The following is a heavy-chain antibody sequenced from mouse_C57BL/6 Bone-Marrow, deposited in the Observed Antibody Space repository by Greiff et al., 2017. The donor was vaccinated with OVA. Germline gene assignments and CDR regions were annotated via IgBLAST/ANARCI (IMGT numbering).Heavy chain of an antibody. Sequence: EVMLVESGGGLVKPAGSLKLSCAASGFTFSSYTMSWVRQTPEKRLEWVATISGGGGNTYYPDSVKGRFTISRDNAKNTLYLQMSSLRSEDTALYYCARHRRWLLQIAYWGQGTLVTVSA. CDR1: GFTFSSYT. CDR3: ARHRRWLLQIAY. V-gene: IGHV5-9*01. CDR2: ISGGGGNT. J-gene: IGHJ3*01. D-gene: IGHD2-3*01.